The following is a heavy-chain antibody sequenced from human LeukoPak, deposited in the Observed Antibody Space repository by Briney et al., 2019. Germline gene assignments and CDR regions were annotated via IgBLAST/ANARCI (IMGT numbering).Heavy chain of an antibody. CDR3: ATWPGAWYGEDS. CDR2: ISWNSGSI. Sequence: PAGGSLRLSCAASGFTFDDYAMHWVRQAPGKGLEWVSGISWNSGSIGYADSVKGRFTISRDNAKNSLYLQMNSLRAEDTAVYHCATWPGAWYGEDSWGQGTLVTVSS. D-gene: IGHD3-10*01. V-gene: IGHV3-9*01. CDR1: GFTFDDYA. J-gene: IGHJ4*02.